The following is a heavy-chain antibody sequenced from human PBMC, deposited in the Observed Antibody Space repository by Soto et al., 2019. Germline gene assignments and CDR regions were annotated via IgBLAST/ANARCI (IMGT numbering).Heavy chain of an antibody. Sequence: GGSLRLSCATSGFTFSSYWMSWVRQAPGKGLEWVADIKQDGSEKNYMDSMKGRFTISRDNAENSLYLQMSSLRAEDTAVYYCASLLGAAQFDSWGQGTLVTVSS. CDR3: ASLLGAAQFDS. CDR2: IKQDGSEK. J-gene: IGHJ4*02. CDR1: GFTFSSYW. V-gene: IGHV3-7*01. D-gene: IGHD3-16*01.